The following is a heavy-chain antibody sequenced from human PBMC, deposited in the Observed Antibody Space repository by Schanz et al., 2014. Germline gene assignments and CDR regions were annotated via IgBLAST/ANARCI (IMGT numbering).Heavy chain of an antibody. CDR2: IGTAGDT. Sequence: VQLVESGGGVVQFGRSLRLSCVASGFTFSSYAMHWVRQATGAGLEWVSAIGTAGDTFYLDSVKGRFTISRENAKNSLYLQMNSLRAGDTAVYYCARGTDWNLHYWGQGALVTVSS. V-gene: IGHV3-13*04. D-gene: IGHD1-1*01. CDR1: GFTFSSYA. J-gene: IGHJ4*02. CDR3: ARGTDWNLHY.